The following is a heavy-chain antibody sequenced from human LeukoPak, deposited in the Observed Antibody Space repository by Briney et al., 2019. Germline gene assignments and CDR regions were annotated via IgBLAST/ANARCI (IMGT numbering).Heavy chain of an antibody. CDR3: ASFEAVAGIRVVGY. V-gene: IGHV4-34*01. J-gene: IGHJ4*02. CDR1: GGSFSGYY. Sequence: PSETLSLTCAVYGGSFSGYYWSWIRQPPGKGLEWIGEISHSGSTNYNPSLKSRVTISVDTSKNQFSLKLSSVTAADTAVYYCASFEAVAGIRVVGYWGQGTLVTVSS. D-gene: IGHD6-19*01. CDR2: ISHSGST.